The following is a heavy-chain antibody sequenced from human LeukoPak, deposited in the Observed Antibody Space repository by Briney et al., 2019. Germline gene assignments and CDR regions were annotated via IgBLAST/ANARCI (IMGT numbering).Heavy chain of an antibody. D-gene: IGHD6-13*01. Sequence: PGGSLRLPCAASGFNFNAFWMNWVRQAPGKGLEWVSVIYSGGSTYYADSVKGRFTISRDNSKNTLYLQMNSLRAEDTAVYYCTFPARYSSGWYRYDAFDVWGQGTMVTVSS. V-gene: IGHV3-53*01. CDR2: IYSGGST. J-gene: IGHJ3*01. CDR1: GFNFNAFW. CDR3: TFPARYSSGWYRYDAFDV.